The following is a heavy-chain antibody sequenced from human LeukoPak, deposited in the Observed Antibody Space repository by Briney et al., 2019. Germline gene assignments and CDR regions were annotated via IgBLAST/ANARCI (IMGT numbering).Heavy chain of an antibody. CDR3: ARDSFPQGYYYYMDV. Sequence: ASVKVSCKASGYTFTGYYMHWVRQAPGQGLEWMGWINPNSGGTNYAQKFQGRVTMTRDTSISTAYMELSRPRSDDTAVYYCARDSFPQGYYYYMDVWGKGTTVTVSS. J-gene: IGHJ6*03. CDR1: GYTFTGYY. CDR2: INPNSGGT. D-gene: IGHD2/OR15-2a*01. V-gene: IGHV1-2*02.